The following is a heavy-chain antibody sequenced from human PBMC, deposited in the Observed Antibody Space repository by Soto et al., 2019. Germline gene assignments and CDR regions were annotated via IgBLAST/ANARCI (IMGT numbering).Heavy chain of an antibody. D-gene: IGHD5-18*01. V-gene: IGHV3-7*01. CDR2: VKQDGSEE. J-gene: IGHJ4*02. CDR1: GFTCSTYW. CDR3: AALDTAMVKTAGY. Sequence: PGGSLRLSCAAAGFTCSTYWMRCVRQAPGKGLEWVANVKQDGSEEYYVDSVKGRFTISRDNAKNSLYLQMNSLRAEDTAVYYCAALDTAMVKTAGYWGQGTLVTVSS.